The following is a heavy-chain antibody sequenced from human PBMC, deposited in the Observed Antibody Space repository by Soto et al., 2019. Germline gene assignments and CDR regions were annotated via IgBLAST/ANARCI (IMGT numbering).Heavy chain of an antibody. D-gene: IGHD1-1*01. V-gene: IGHV1-69*13. J-gene: IGHJ6*02. Sequence: SVKVSCKASGGKFSTYAINWVRQAPGQGLEWLGGIITFFGAAMYAQKFQDRVTVTADEFTTTAYMELSSLRSDDTAVYYCARGGKERFRGSGMDVWGQGTTVTVSS. CDR2: IITFFGAA. CDR3: ARGGKERFRGSGMDV. CDR1: GGKFSTYA.